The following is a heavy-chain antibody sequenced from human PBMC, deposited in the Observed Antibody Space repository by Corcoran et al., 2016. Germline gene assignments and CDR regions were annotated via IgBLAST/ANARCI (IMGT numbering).Heavy chain of an antibody. V-gene: IGHV1-69*01. CDR1: GGTFSSYA. Sequence: QVQLVQSGAEVKKPGSSVKVSCKASGGTFSSYAISWVRQAPGQGLEWMGGIIPIFATANYAQKFHGRVTITADESTSTAYMELSSLRSEDTGVYYCARGAQYQQLVRVPWFDPWGQGTLITVSS. J-gene: IGHJ5*02. D-gene: IGHD6-13*01. CDR2: IIPIFATA. CDR3: ARGAQYQQLVRVPWFDP.